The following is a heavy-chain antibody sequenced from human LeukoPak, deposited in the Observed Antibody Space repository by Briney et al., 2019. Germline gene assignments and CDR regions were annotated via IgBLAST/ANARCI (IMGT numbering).Heavy chain of an antibody. CDR1: GGSISSYY. V-gene: IGHV4-59*12. D-gene: IGHD5-12*01. J-gene: IGHJ6*02. CDR3: ARESRGYSGYDLDNYYGMDV. CDR2: IYYSGST. Sequence: SETLSLTCTVSGGSISSYYWSWIRQPPGKGLEWIGYIYYSGSTNYNPSLKSRVTISVDTSKNQFSLKLSSVTAADTAVYYCARESRGYSGYDLDNYYGMDVWGQGTTVTVSS.